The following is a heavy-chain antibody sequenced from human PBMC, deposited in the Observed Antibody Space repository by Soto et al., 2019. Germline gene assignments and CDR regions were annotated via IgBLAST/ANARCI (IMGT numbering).Heavy chain of an antibody. CDR2: ISGYNGDT. CDR1: GYTFTRYG. CDR3: AKNGQPLYYYYGMDV. J-gene: IGHJ6*02. V-gene: IGHV1-18*01. D-gene: IGHD2-8*01. Sequence: GASVKVSCKASGYTFTRYGISWVRQAPGQGLEWMGWISGYNGDTKYAQKFQGRVTMTVDKSTTTAYMELRSLTSDDRAVYYCAKNGQPLYYYYGMDVWGQGTTVTVS.